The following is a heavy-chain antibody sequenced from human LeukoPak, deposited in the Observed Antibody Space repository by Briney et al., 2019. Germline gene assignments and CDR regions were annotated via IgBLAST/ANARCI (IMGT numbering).Heavy chain of an antibody. V-gene: IGHV1-8*02. CDR2: MNPNSGNT. CDR3: AIVLRYFDWLLGPYYFDY. CDR1: GYTFANYG. Sequence: ASVKVSCKASGYTFANYGFTWVRQAPGQGLEWMGWMNPNSGNTGYAQKFQGRVTMTRNTSISTAYMELSSLRSEDTAVYYCAIVLRYFDWLLGPYYFDYWGQGTLVTVSS. D-gene: IGHD3-9*01. J-gene: IGHJ4*02.